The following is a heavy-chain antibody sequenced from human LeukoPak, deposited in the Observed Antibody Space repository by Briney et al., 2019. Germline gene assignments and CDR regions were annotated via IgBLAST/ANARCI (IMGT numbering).Heavy chain of an antibody. CDR1: GYIFTSYS. J-gene: IGHJ3*02. V-gene: IGHV1-18*01. Sequence: ASVKVSCKASGYIFTSYSIIWVRQAPGQGLEWMGWISAYNDITNYAQKLQGRVTMTTDTSTSTAYMELRSLRSDDTAVYYCARPDYGGNRGAFDIWGQGTMVTVSS. D-gene: IGHD4-23*01. CDR3: ARPDYGGNRGAFDI. CDR2: ISAYNDIT.